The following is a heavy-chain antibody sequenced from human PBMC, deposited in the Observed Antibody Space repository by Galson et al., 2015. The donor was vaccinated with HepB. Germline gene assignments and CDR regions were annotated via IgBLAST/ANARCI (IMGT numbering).Heavy chain of an antibody. Sequence: SLRLSCAASGFTFSGSAIHWVRQTSGKGLEWVGRIRSKASNYATAYTMSLKGRFTISRDDSKNTAYLHMKSLKTEDTAVYYCTRLGDLSGCSSSWGQGTLVTVSS. J-gene: IGHJ4*02. V-gene: IGHV3-73*01. CDR2: IRSKASNYAT. D-gene: IGHD6-13*01. CDR3: TRLGDLSGCSSS. CDR1: GFTFSGSA.